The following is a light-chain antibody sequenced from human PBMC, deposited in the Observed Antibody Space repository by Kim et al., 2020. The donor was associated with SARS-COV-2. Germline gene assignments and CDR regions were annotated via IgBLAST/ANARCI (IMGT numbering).Light chain of an antibody. CDR2: GKN. Sequence: LGQTVRITCQGDSLRSYYASWYQQKPGQAPVLVIYGKNNRPSGIPDRFSGSSSGNAASLTITGAQAEDEADYYCNSRDSSGNHVVFGGGTQLTVL. V-gene: IGLV3-19*01. J-gene: IGLJ2*01. CDR3: NSRDSSGNHVV. CDR1: SLRSYY.